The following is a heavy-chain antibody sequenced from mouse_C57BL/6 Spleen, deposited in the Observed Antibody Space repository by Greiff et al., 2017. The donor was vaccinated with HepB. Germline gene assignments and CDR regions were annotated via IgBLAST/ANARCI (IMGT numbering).Heavy chain of an antibody. CDR1: GYTFTSYG. V-gene: IGHV1-81*01. D-gene: IGHD2-4*01. CDR2: IYPRSGNT. J-gene: IGHJ3*01. Sequence: QVQLQQSGAELARPGASVKLSCKASGYTFTSYGISWVKQRTGQGLEWIGEIYPRSGNTYYNEKFKGKATLTADKSSSTAYMELRSLTSEDSAVYFCARKEIYYDYVAWFAYWGQGTLVTVSA. CDR3: ARKEIYYDYVAWFAY.